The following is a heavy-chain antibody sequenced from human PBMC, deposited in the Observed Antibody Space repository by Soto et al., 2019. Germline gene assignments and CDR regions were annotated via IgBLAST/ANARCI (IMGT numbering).Heavy chain of an antibody. CDR1: GFTFSSYG. J-gene: IGHJ3*02. CDR3: AKDRVGIAVALDAFDI. CDR2: ISYDGSNK. Sequence: PGGSLRLSCAASGFTFSSYGMHWVRQAPGKGLEWVAVISYDGSNKYYADSVKGRFTISRDNSKNTLYLQMNSLRAEDTAVYYCAKDRVGIAVALDAFDIWGQGTMVTVSS. D-gene: IGHD6-19*01. V-gene: IGHV3-30*18.